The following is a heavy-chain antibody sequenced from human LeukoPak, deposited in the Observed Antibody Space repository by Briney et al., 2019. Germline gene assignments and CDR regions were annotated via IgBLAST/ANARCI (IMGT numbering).Heavy chain of an antibody. CDR3: ARVPAYGDYFDY. CDR1: GFTFSDYY. J-gene: IGHJ4*02. V-gene: IGHV3-11*05. Sequence: GGSLKLSCAASGFTFSDYYMSWIRQAPGKGLEWVSYISSSSSYTNYADSVKGRFTISRDNAKNPLYLQMTSLRAEDTAVYYCARVPAYGDYFDYWGQGPLVTVSS. CDR2: ISSSSSYT. D-gene: IGHD4-17*01.